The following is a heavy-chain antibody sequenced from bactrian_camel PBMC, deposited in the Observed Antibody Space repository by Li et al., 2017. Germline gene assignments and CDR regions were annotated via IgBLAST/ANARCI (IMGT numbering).Heavy chain of an antibody. V-gene: IGHV3S55*01. Sequence: VQLVESGGGSVQAGGSLTLSCQVSDPTQRNFCMGWIRQRPGKEREGVACIGRDGITMYSDSVKGRFTISKDNAMNTLYLRMNSLKPEDTATYYCAADLVTDEPSLVEREYYYWGQGTQVTVS. CDR1: DPTQRNFC. CDR3: AADLVTDEPSLVEREYYY. D-gene: IGHD1*01. CDR2: IGRDGIT. J-gene: IGHJ4*01.